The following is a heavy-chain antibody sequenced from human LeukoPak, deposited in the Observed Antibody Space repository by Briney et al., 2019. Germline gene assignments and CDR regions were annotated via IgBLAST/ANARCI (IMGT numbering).Heavy chain of an antibody. D-gene: IGHD3-10*01. J-gene: IGHJ4*02. V-gene: IGHV1-69*01. Sequence: SVKVSCKASGCTFSSYAISWVRQAPGQGLEWMGGIIPIFGTSNYAQKFQGIVTITADESTSTAYMELSSVRSEDTAVYFCAREGTEVLDYWGQGTLVTVCS. CDR1: GCTFSSYA. CDR2: IIPIFGTS. CDR3: AREGTEVLDY.